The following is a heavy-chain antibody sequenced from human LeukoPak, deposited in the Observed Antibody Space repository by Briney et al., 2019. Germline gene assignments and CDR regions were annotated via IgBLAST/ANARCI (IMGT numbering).Heavy chain of an antibody. D-gene: IGHD3-22*01. Sequence: GGSLRLSCAASGFTFSSYAMSWVRQAPGKGLEWVSAISGSGGSTYYADSVKGRFTISRDNAKNTLYLRMNSLRAEDTAVYYCARVRGGYYSDFWGQRTLVTVSS. CDR2: ISGSGGST. V-gene: IGHV3-23*01. J-gene: IGHJ4*02. CDR1: GFTFSSYA. CDR3: ARVRGGYYSDF.